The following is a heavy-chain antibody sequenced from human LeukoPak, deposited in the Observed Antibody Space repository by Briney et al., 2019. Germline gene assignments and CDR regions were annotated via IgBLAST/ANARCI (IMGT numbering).Heavy chain of an antibody. Sequence: GGSLRLSFAASGFSFSDNWMSWVRQAPGKGLEWVANIKEDGSEKNYVDSVKGRFTISRDNAKNSLYLQMISLRAEDTAVYYCAKYFRADSGNYYRSFDYWGQGTLVTVSS. CDR1: GFSFSDNW. CDR2: IKEDGSEK. J-gene: IGHJ4*02. V-gene: IGHV3-7*05. CDR3: AKYFRADSGNYYRSFDY. D-gene: IGHD1-26*01.